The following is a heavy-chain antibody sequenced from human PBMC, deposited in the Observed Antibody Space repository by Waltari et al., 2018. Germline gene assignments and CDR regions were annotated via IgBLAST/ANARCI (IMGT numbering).Heavy chain of an antibody. V-gene: IGHV3-48*04. Sequence: EVQLVASGGGLVQPGGSLRLYCSASGLTFRSYSLNWVRQDPGKGLEWVGDISSSSSTIYYADSVKGRFTISRDNAKNLLYLQMNSLRAEDTAVYYCASPFCSGYSADYWGQGTLVTVSS. D-gene: IGHD3-3*01. CDR2: ISSSSSTI. CDR1: GLTFRSYS. J-gene: IGHJ4*02. CDR3: ASPFCSGYSADY.